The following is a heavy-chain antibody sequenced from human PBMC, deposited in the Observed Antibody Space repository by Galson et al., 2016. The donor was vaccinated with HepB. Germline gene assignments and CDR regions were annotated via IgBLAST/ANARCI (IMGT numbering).Heavy chain of an antibody. Sequence: TLSLTCTVSGGSITSGGYYWSWIRQHPGKGLECVGYIYFTGSTHYNPSLKSRIVISLDTSNNRFSLNLSSVTAADTAVYYYARSRGFAAAGYWYFDLWGRGALVPVSS. CDR1: GGSITSGGYY. CDR2: IYFTGST. J-gene: IGHJ2*01. CDR3: ARSRGFAAAGYWYFDL. V-gene: IGHV4-31*03. D-gene: IGHD6-13*01.